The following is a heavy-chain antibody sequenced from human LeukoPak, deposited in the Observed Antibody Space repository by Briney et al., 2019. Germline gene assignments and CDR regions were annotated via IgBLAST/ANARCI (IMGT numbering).Heavy chain of an antibody. CDR1: GGSFSGYY. Sequence: SETLSLTCAVYGGSFSGYYWSWIRQPPGKGLEWIGEINHSGSTNYNPSLKSRVTISVDTSKNQFSLKLSSVTAADTAVYYCARYRHSSGSSVWGQGTMVTVSS. J-gene: IGHJ3*01. CDR3: ARYRHSSGSSV. V-gene: IGHV4-34*01. CDR2: INHSGST. D-gene: IGHD6-25*01.